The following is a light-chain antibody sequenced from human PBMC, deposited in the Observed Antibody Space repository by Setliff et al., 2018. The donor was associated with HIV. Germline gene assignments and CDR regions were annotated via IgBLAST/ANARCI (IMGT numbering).Light chain of an antibody. V-gene: IGLV2-14*01. CDR3: SSYTSSSTHYV. CDR1: SSDVGGYSY. Sequence: QSALTQPASVSGSPGQSITISCTGTSSDVGGYSYVSWYQQHPGKAPKLMIFEVNTRPSGVSNRFSGSKSGNTASLTISGLQAEDEADYYCSSYTSSSTHYVFGTGTKVTVL. CDR2: EVN. J-gene: IGLJ1*01.